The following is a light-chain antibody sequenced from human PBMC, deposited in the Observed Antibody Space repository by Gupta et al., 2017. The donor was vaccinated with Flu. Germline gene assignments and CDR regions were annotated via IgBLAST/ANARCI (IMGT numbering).Light chain of an antibody. V-gene: IGLV3-21*04. CDR2: YDN. CDR3: QGLYSTCHSVV. J-gene: IGLJ2*01. Sequence: GNTAMIASRGNSLASKHVHWYCQKPVRSPLIVIYYDNHRPSVLPVRFSDSNSGHTASLTISGVVAGDDADSYSQGLYSTCHSVVFGVGTKLTVL. CDR1: SLASKH.